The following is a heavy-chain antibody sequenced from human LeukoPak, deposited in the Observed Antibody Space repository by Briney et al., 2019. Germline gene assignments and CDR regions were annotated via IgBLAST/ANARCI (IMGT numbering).Heavy chain of an antibody. D-gene: IGHD2-15*01. V-gene: IGHV4-59*02. CDR2: IYKIGTT. J-gene: IGHJ4*02. Sequence: SQTLSLTCTVFGDSVTGYYLNWVRQPPGKGLEWIGHIYKIGTTNYNPSLKSRLTISADTSKNQFSLKLRSVTAADTAVYYCVVGVGWQPDYWGQGALVTVSS. CDR3: VVGVGWQPDY. CDR1: GDSVTGYY.